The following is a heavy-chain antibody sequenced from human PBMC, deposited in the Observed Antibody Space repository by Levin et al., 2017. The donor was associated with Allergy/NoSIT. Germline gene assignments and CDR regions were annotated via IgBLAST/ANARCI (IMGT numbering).Heavy chain of an antibody. D-gene: IGHD2-15*01. J-gene: IGHJ6*03. Sequence: ESLKISCAASGFIFSTYTMNWVRQAPGKGLEWVSCITSSSTYIYYADSVKGRFTISRDNAKNSLYLQMNSLRAEDTAVYYCARVGGGDYYYFNMDVWGKGTTVTVSS. CDR2: ITSSSTYI. CDR3: ARVGGGDYYYFNMDV. CDR1: GFIFSTYT. V-gene: IGHV3-21*01.